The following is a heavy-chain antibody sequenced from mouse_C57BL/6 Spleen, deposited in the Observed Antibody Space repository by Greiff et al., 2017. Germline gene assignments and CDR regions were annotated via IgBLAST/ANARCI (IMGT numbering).Heavy chain of an antibody. Sequence: EVNLVESGGGLVKPGGSLKLSCAASGFTFSDYGMHWVRQAPEKGLEWVAYISSGSSTIYYADTVKGRFTISTDNAKNTILTQMNSLRSEDTAMDCCAKSYAPSAIDYWGQGTSVTVSA. CDR1: GFTFSDYG. V-gene: IGHV5-17*01. D-gene: IGHD1-3*01. CDR3: AKSYAPSAIDY. CDR2: ISSGSSTI. J-gene: IGHJ4*01.